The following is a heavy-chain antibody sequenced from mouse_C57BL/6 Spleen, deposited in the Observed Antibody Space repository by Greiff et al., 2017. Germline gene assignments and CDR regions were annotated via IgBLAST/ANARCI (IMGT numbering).Heavy chain of an antibody. J-gene: IGHJ2*01. D-gene: IGHD4-1*01. CDR3: ARGDWDGD. CDR1: GYTFTSYW. Sequence: VQLQQPGAELVKPGASVKLSCKASGYTFTSYWMQWVKQRPGQGLEWIGEIDPSDSYTNYNQKFKGKATLTVDTSSSTAYMQLSSLTSEDSAVYYCARGDWDGDWGQGTTLTVSS. V-gene: IGHV1-50*01. CDR2: IDPSDSYT.